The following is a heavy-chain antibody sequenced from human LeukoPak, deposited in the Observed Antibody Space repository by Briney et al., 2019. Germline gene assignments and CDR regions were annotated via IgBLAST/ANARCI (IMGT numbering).Heavy chain of an antibody. Sequence: PGGSLRLSCAASGFNFDDYAMHWVRQAPGKGLEWVSGINWNSGSIGYADSVKGRFTISRDNAKNPLFLQMNSLRAEDMALYYCARSYGSGTYYNPFDYWGQGTLVTVSS. CDR2: INWNSGSI. CDR1: GFNFDDYA. J-gene: IGHJ4*02. CDR3: ARSYGSGTYYNPFDY. D-gene: IGHD3-10*01. V-gene: IGHV3-9*03.